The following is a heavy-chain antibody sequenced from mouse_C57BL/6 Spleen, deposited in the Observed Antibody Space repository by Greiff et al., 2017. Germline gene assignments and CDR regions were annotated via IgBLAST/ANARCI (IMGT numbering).Heavy chain of an antibody. CDR3: ARKGWYDGFSYYFDY. J-gene: IGHJ2*01. Sequence: QVQLQQPGAELVKPGASVKMSCKASGYTFTSYWITWVKQRPGQGLEWIGDIYPGSGSTNYNEKFKSKATLTVDTSSSTAYMQLSSLTSEDSAVYYCARKGWYDGFSYYFDYWGQGTTLTVSS. V-gene: IGHV1-55*01. CDR1: GYTFTSYW. D-gene: IGHD2-3*01. CDR2: IYPGSGST.